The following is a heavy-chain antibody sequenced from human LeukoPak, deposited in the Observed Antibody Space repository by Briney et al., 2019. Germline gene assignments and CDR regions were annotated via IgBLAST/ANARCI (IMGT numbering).Heavy chain of an antibody. V-gene: IGHV4-38-2*02. CDR3: AREGYYGSGSYSS. Sequence: PSETLSLTCTVSGASISGTDYWGWIRQRPGKGLEWIGRIYHSGSTYYNPSLKSRVTMSVDTSKNQFSLKLSSVTAADTAVYYCAREGYYGSGSYSSWGQGTLVTVSS. D-gene: IGHD3-10*01. CDR1: GASISGTDY. CDR2: IYHSGST. J-gene: IGHJ5*02.